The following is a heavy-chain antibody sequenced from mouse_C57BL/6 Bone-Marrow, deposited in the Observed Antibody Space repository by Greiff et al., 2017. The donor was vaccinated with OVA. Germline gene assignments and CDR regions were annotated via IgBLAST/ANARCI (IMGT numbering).Heavy chain of an antibody. Sequence: QVQLKQSGAELAKPGASVKLSCKASGYTFTSYWMHWVKQRPGQGLEWIGYINPSSGYTKYNQKFKDKATLTADKSSSTAYMQLSSLTYEDSAVYYCASLRWLLRAWFAYWGQGTLVTVSA. D-gene: IGHD2-3*01. J-gene: IGHJ3*01. CDR2: INPSSGYT. CDR3: ASLRWLLRAWFAY. V-gene: IGHV1-7*01. CDR1: GYTFTSYW.